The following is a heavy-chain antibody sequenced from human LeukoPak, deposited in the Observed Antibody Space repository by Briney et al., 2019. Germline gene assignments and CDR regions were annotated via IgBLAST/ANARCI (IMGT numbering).Heavy chain of an antibody. CDR1: GFTFSSYS. J-gene: IGHJ5*02. D-gene: IGHD3-3*01. V-gene: IGHV3-21*01. Sequence: GGSLRLSCAASGFTFSSYSMNWVRQAPGKGLEWVPSISSSSSYIYYADSVKGRFTISRDNAKNSLYLQMNSLRAEDTAVYYCARDGDSQYYDFWSGYKYNWFDPWGQGTLVTVSS. CDR2: ISSSSSYI. CDR3: ARDGDSQYYDFWSGYKYNWFDP.